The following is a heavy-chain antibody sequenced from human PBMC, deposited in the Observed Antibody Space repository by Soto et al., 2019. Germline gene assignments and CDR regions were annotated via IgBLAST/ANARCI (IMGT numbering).Heavy chain of an antibody. CDR1: GYTFTSYA. V-gene: IGHV1-3*01. Sequence: QVQLVQSGAEVKKPGASVKVSCKASGYTFTSYAMHWVRQAPGQRLEWMGWINAGNGNTKYSQKLQGRVTITRDISASTAYMELSSLRSEDTAVYYCARGVAGPLHWFDPWGQGTLVTVSS. CDR2: INAGNGNT. CDR3: ARGVAGPLHWFDP. J-gene: IGHJ5*02. D-gene: IGHD6-19*01.